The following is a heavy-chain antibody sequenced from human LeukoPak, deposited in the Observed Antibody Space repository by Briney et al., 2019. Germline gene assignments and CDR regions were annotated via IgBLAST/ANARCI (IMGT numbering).Heavy chain of an antibody. V-gene: IGHV1-2*02. CDR1: GYTFTGYY. J-gene: IGHJ4*02. CDR2: INPNSGGT. Sequence: GASVKVSCKASGYTFTGYYMHWVRQAPGQGLEWMGWINPNSGGTNYAQKFQGRVTMTRDTSISTAYMELSRLRSDDTAVYYCARRADSSGYYYGENFDYWGQGTLVTVSS. D-gene: IGHD3-22*01. CDR3: ARRADSSGYYYGENFDY.